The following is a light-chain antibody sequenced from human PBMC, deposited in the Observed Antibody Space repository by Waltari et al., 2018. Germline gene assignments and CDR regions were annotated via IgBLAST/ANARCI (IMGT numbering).Light chain of an antibody. CDR2: DVT. J-gene: IGLJ1*01. V-gene: IGLV2-11*01. Sequence: QSALTQPRSVSGSPGQSVTIPRTGTTSDVGGYKHVSWYQQHPGKAPQLMLSDVTKRPSGVPDRFSGSKSGNTASLTISGLQAEDEADYYCCSYAGSYTPLLFGTGTKVSVL. CDR1: TSDVGGYKH. CDR3: CSYAGSYTPLL.